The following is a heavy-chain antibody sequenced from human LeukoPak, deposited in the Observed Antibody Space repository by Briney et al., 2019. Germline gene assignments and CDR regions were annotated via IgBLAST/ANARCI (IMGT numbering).Heavy chain of an antibody. CDR3: ARGRAAVAGYYMDV. J-gene: IGHJ6*03. CDR2: INTDGTST. D-gene: IGHD6-19*01. V-gene: IGHV3-74*01. CDR1: GFTFSSYW. Sequence: GGSLRLSCAASGFTFSSYWMHWVRQAPGKELVWVSRINTDGTSTTYADSVKGRFTISRDNAKNTLYLQINSLRAEDTAVYYCARGRAAVAGYYMDVWGKGTTVTVSS.